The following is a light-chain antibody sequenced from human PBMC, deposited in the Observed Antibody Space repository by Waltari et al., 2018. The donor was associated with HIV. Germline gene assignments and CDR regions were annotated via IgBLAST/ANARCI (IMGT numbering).Light chain of an antibody. Sequence: QSVPAQPPSAFGTPGPQGNIPFSCSSPHIRRYSLFLYPPVPGTAPKLLIYRNNQRPSGVPDRFSGPKSGTSASLAISGLRSEDEADYYCAAWDDSLSGWVFGGGTKLTVL. CDR2: RNN. CDR3: AAWDDSLSGWV. J-gene: IGLJ3*02. CDR1: SPHIRRYS. V-gene: IGLV1-47*01.